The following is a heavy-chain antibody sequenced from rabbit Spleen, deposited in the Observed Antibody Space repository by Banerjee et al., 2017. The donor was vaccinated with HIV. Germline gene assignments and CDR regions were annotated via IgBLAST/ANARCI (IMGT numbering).Heavy chain of an antibody. J-gene: IGHJ4*01. Sequence: LEESGGGLVKPGGTLTLTCTVSGFSFSSNWICWVRQAPGKGLEWIACIDTNDGDTDYANWPKGRFTISKTSSTTVTLQMTSLTAADTARYFCARDLPDVIGWNFNLWGPGTLVTVS. CDR3: ARDLPDVIGWNFNL. D-gene: IGHD1-1*01. CDR1: GFSFSSNW. CDR2: IDTNDGDT. V-gene: IGHV1S45*01.